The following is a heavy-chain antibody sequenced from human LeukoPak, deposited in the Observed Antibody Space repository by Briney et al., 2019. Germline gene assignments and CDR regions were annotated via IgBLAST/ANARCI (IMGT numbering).Heavy chain of an antibody. Sequence: PGGSLRLSCSASGFTFSSYAMHWVRQAPGKGLEYVSVISYNGGSTYYADSVKGRFTISRDNAKNSLYLQMNSLRAEDTAVYYCARRAVDCGGDCPTSFDYWGQGTLVTVSS. J-gene: IGHJ4*02. V-gene: IGHV3-64*04. CDR2: ISYNGGST. CDR1: GFTFSSYA. D-gene: IGHD2-21*02. CDR3: ARRAVDCGGDCPTSFDY.